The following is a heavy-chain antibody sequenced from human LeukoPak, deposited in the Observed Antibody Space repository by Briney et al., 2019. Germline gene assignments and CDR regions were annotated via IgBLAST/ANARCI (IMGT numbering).Heavy chain of an antibody. D-gene: IGHD3-22*01. CDR1: GYRFNTYW. V-gene: IGHV5-51*01. CDR3: ATGDSSGQNVRGAFDI. Sequence: GESLKISFKGSGYRFNTYWIGWVRPMPGKGLEWMGIIHPGDSDTKYSPSFQGQVTISADKSNTTASLQWSSLKASDTAMYYCATGDSSGQNVRGAFDIWGQGTMVTVSS. CDR2: IHPGDSDT. J-gene: IGHJ3*02.